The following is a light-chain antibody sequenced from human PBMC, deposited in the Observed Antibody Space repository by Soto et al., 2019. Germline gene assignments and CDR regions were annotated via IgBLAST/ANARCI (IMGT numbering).Light chain of an antibody. J-gene: IGKJ4*01. Sequence: DIQMTQSPSSVSASVGDRVIITCRASEGITSWVAWCQQKPGEAPNLLIYAASRLQSGVPSRFSGSGSGTDFTLTISSLQPEDFATYSCQQADSFPLTCGGGTKVEIK. V-gene: IGKV1D-12*01. CDR2: AAS. CDR3: QQADSFPLT. CDR1: EGITSW.